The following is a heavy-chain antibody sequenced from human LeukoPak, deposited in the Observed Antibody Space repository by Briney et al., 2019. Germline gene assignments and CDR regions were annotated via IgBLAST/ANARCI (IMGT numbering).Heavy chain of an antibody. CDR2: ISWNSGSI. CDR3: ANDYSSSWYYFDY. CDR1: GFTFDDYA. V-gene: IGHV3-9*01. Sequence: GGSLRLSCAASGFTFDDYAMHWVRQAPGKGLEWVSGISWNSGSIGYADSVKGRFTISRDNAKNSLYLQMNSLRAEDTALYYCANDYSSSWYYFDYWGQGTLVTVSS. J-gene: IGHJ4*02. D-gene: IGHD6-13*01.